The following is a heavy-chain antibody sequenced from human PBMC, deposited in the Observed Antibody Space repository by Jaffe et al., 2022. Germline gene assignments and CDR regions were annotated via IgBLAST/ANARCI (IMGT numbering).Heavy chain of an antibody. CDR3: ARRPRWCTSTTYCYDY. CDR1: GFSFTTTGVG. Sequence: QITLKESGPTLVKPTQTLTLTCTFSGFSFTTTGVGVGWIRQPPGRALEWLALIYWDDDKRYSPSLKSRLTITKDTSKNQVVLTMTNMDPVDTATYFCARRPRWCTSTTYCYDYWGQGTLVTVSS. J-gene: IGHJ4*02. CDR2: IYWDDDK. D-gene: IGHD2-8*02. V-gene: IGHV2-5*02.